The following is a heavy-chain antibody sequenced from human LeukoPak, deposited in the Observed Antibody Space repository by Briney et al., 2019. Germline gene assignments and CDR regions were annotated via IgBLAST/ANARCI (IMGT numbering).Heavy chain of an antibody. CDR3: AKVPRWGSATDYYYFDY. V-gene: IGHV3-23*01. D-gene: IGHD4-11*01. CDR1: GFTFSSYA. Sequence: GGSLRLSCAASGFTFSSYAMSWVRQAPGKGLEWVSAISGSGGSTYYAASVKGRFTISRDNSKNTLYLQMNSLRAEDTAVYYCAKVPRWGSATDYYYFDYWGQGTLVTVSS. CDR2: ISGSGGST. J-gene: IGHJ4*02.